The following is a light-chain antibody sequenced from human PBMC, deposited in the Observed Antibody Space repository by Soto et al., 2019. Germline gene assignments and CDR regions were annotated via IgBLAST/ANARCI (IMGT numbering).Light chain of an antibody. V-gene: IGKV3-11*01. CDR2: NAS. J-gene: IGKJ5*01. CDR3: QQRSNWPPVT. Sequence: EIVLTQSPATLSLSPGERATLSCRASQGVSSYLAWYQQKPGQAPWLLIYNASNRATGIPARFSGSGSGTDFTLTISSLEPEDFAVYYCQQRSNWPPVTFGQGTRLEIK. CDR1: QGVSSY.